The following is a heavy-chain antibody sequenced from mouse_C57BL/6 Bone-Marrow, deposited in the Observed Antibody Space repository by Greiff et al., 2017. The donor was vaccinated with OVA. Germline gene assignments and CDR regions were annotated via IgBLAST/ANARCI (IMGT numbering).Heavy chain of an antibody. V-gene: IGHV14-4*01. CDR1: GFNIKDDY. Sequence: VQLQQSGAELVRPGASVKLSCTASGFNIKDDYMHWVKQRPEQGLEWIGWIDPENGATEYASKFQGKATITADTSSNTAYLQRSSLTSEDTAVYYCTVTTVFDYWGQGTTLTGSS. J-gene: IGHJ2*01. CDR2: IDPENGAT. D-gene: IGHD1-1*01. CDR3: TVTTVFDY.